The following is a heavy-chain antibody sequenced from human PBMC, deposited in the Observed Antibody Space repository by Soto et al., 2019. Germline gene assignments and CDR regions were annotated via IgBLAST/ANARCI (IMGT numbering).Heavy chain of an antibody. CDR3: ARDPIGIAASFDY. D-gene: IGHD6-13*01. J-gene: IGHJ4*02. CDR2: ISSSSSYI. CDR1: GFSSGSCS. V-gene: IGHV3-21*01. Sequence: GRSLRPSSAVSGFSSGSCSVSWVRQAPGKGLEWVSSISSSSSYIYYADSVKGRFTISRDNAKNSLYLQMNSLRAEDMAVYYCARDPIGIAASFDYWGQGALVTVSS.